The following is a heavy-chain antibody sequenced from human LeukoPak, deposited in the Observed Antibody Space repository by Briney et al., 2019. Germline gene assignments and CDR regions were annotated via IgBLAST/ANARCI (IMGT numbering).Heavy chain of an antibody. V-gene: IGHV3-7*01. CDR2: IKEDGSEK. Sequence: PGGSLRLSCAASGFTFSNYWMSWVRQAPGKGLEWVANIKEDGSEKYYVDSVKGRFTISRDNAKNSLYLQMNSLRAEDTAVYYCASGAAGYDLLSGYFDYWGQGILVTVSS. J-gene: IGHJ4*02. CDR1: GFTFSNYW. CDR3: ASGAAGYDLLSGYFDY. D-gene: IGHD3-3*01.